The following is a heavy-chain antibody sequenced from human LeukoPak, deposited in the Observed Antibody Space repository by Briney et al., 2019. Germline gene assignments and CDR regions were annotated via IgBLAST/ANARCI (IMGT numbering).Heavy chain of an antibody. V-gene: IGHV3-7*01. CDR1: GFTFSSYA. CDR2: INQNGGEK. Sequence: GGSLRLSCAASGFTFSSYAMNWVRQAPGKGLEWVANINQNGGEKYYVDSVKGRFTISRDNGKNSLYLQMNSLRAEDTAVYYCARYRHLGYWGQGTLVTVSS. CDR3: ARYRHLGY. J-gene: IGHJ4*02.